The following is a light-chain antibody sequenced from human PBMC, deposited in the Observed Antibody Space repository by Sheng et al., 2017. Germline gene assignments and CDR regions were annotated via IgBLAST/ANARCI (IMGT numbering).Light chain of an antibody. J-gene: IGLJ2*01. Sequence: QSALTQPPSASGSPGQSVTISCTGTSSDVGGYNYVSWYQQHPGKAPTLIIYEVTKRPSGVPDRFSGSKSGHTASLTVSGLQAEDEADYYCSSYAATNNLVFGGGTKLTV. CDR2: EVT. CDR3: SSYAATNNLV. V-gene: IGLV2-8*01. CDR1: SSDVGGYNY.